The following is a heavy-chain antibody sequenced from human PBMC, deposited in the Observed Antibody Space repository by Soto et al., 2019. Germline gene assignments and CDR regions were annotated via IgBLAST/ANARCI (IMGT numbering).Heavy chain of an antibody. Sequence: QVQLVQSGAEVKKPGASVKVSCKASGYTFSSYGITWVRQAPGQGLEWMGWISAYNGNTNYAQNFQGRVTMTTDTSTSTAYMELRSLRSDDTAVYYCSVLLRLPCDIWGQGTMVTVSS. D-gene: IGHD2-15*01. V-gene: IGHV1-18*04. CDR1: GYTFSSYG. CDR3: SVLLRLPCDI. CDR2: ISAYNGNT. J-gene: IGHJ3*02.